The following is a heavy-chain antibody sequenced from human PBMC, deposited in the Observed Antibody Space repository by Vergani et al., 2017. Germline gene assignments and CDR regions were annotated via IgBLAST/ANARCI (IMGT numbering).Heavy chain of an antibody. J-gene: IGHJ6*02. Sequence: QVQLVESGGGVVQPGRSLRLSYAASGFTFSSYGMHWVRQAPGKGLEWVAVISYDGSNKYYADSVKGRFTISRDNSKNTLYLQMNSLRAEETAVYYCAKESRYSYGRGGYYYYGMDVWGQGTTVTVSS. CDR1: GFTFSSYG. V-gene: IGHV3-30*18. CDR2: ISYDGSNK. CDR3: AKESRYSYGRGGYYYYGMDV. D-gene: IGHD5-18*01.